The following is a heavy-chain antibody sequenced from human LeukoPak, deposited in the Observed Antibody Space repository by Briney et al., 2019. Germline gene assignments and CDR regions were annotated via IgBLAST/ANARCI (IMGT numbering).Heavy chain of an antibody. J-gene: IGHJ4*02. Sequence: PGGSLRLSCAASGFTVSSNYMSWVRQAPGKGLEWVSVIYADGNTYYADSVRGRFTISRDNSKNTLYLQMNSLRVEDTAVYYCARSTNYYISGSSKGPFDYWGQGTLVPVSS. CDR3: ARSTNYYISGSSKGPFDY. CDR1: GFTVSSNY. D-gene: IGHD3-10*01. V-gene: IGHV3-53*01. CDR2: IYADGNT.